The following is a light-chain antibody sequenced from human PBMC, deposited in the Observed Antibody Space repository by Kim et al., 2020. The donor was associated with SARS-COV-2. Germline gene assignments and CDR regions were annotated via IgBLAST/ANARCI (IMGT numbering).Light chain of an antibody. V-gene: IGLV2-14*03. CDR1: SSHVRGHNY. J-gene: IGLJ2*01. Sequence: QSITISCTATSSHVRGHNYASWYPQHPGKGPQLMLYDVSNRPSGASNRFSGSKSGNTASLTISGLQAEDEADYYCSSHTSSSTLLVFGGGTQLTVL. CDR3: SSHTSSSTLLV. CDR2: DVS.